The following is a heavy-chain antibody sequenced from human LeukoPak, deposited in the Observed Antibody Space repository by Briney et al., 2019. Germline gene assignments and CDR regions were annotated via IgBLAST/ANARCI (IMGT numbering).Heavy chain of an antibody. J-gene: IGHJ6*03. CDR3: ARLQRGDYYYYYMDV. Sequence: ASVKVSCKASGYTFTSYGISWVRQAPGQGLEWMGWISAYNGNTNYAQKLQGRVTMTTDTSTSTAYMELRSLRSDDTAVYYCARLQRGDYYYYYMDVWGKGTTATVSS. CDR1: GYTFTSYG. CDR2: ISAYNGNT. V-gene: IGHV1-18*01.